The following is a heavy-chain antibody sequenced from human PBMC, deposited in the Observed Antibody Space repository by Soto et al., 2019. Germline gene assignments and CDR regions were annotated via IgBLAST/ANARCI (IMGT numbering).Heavy chain of an antibody. CDR3: ARDYDFWSGEYYYYGMDV. D-gene: IGHD3-3*01. Sequence: GGSLRLSCAASGFTFSSYAMHWVRQAPGKGLEWVAVISYDGSNKYYADSVKGRFTISRDNSKNTLYLQMNSLRAEDTAVYYCARDYDFWSGEYYYYGMDVWGQGTTVTVSS. CDR2: ISYDGSNK. V-gene: IGHV3-30-3*01. CDR1: GFTFSSYA. J-gene: IGHJ6*02.